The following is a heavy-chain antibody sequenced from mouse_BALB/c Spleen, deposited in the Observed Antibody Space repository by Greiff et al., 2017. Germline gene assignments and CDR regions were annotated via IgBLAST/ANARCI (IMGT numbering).Heavy chain of an antibody. CDR1: GFDFSRYW. CDR2: INPDSSTI. V-gene: IGHV4-1*02. CDR3: ARRYDGYYEVYAMDY. J-gene: IGHJ4*01. D-gene: IGHD2-3*01. Sequence: EVQLVESGGGLVQPGGSLKLSCAASGFDFSRYWMSWVRQAPGKGLEWIGEINPDSSTINYTPSLKDKFIISRDNAKNTLYLQMSKVRSEDTALYYCARRYDGYYEVYAMDYWGQGTSVTVSS.